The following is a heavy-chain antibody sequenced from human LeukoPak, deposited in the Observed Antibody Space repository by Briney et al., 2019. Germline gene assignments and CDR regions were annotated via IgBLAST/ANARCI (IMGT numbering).Heavy chain of an antibody. J-gene: IGHJ4*02. Sequence: ASVKVSCKASGYTFTSYYMHWVRQAPGQGLEWMGIINPSGGSTSYAQKFQGRVTMTRETSTSTVYMGLSSLRSEDTAVYYCARGSVLNDILTGFDYWGQGTLVTVSS. D-gene: IGHD3-9*01. CDR2: INPSGGST. CDR3: ARGSVLNDILTGFDY. CDR1: GYTFTSYY. V-gene: IGHV1-46*01.